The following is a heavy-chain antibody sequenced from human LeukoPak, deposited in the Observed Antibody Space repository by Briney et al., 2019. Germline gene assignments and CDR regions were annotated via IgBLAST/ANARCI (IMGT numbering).Heavy chain of an antibody. CDR1: GGSISSGSYY. J-gene: IGHJ6*03. V-gene: IGHV4-61*01. CDR2: IYYSGST. Sequence: PSQTLSLTCTVSGGSISSGSYYWSWIRQPPGKGLEWIGYIYYSGSTNYNPSLKSRVTISVDTSKNQFSLKLSSVTAADTAVYYCAKVVIAAAGTNYYYYMDVWGKGTTVTVSS. D-gene: IGHD6-13*01. CDR3: AKVVIAAAGTNYYYYMDV.